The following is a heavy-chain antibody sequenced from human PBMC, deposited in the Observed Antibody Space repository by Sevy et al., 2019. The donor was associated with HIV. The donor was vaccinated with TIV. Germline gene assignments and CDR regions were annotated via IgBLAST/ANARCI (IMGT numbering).Heavy chain of an antibody. J-gene: IGHJ5*02. CDR3: ARGRGVFGAGAINGFDP. CDR1: GFTVSSSY. V-gene: IGHV3-53*01. CDR2: IYSGGST. D-gene: IGHD3-3*01. Sequence: GGSLRLSCAASGFTVSSSYMTWVRQPPGKGLEWVSVIYSGGSTYYADSVKGRFTISRDNSKNTLYLQMNNLRADDTAVYCCARGRGVFGAGAINGFDPWGQGALVTVSS.